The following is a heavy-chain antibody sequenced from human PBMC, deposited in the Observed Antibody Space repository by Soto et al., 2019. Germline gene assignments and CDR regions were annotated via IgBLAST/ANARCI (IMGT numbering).Heavy chain of an antibody. Sequence: QVQLVQSGTEVKKPGASVKVSCQASGYSISAYYIHWVRQAPGQGLEWMGWIDPKNGGTVSAQKFQGRFPMTKDTSISTVYMALSGLTSDDTALYYGGRADCGIFPYWGQGSLVTVSS. CDR3: GRADCGIFPY. CDR2: IDPKNGGT. J-gene: IGHJ4*02. V-gene: IGHV1-2*02. D-gene: IGHD1-26*01. CDR1: GYSISAYY.